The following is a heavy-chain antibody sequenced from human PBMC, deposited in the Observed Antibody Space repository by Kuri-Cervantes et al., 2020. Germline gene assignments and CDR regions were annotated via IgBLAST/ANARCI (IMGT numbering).Heavy chain of an antibody. Sequence: SLKISCAASGFTFEDYAMHWVRQAPGKGLEWVSGISWNSGYIGYADSVKGRFTISRDNAKNSLYLQMNSLRAEDTAVYYCARSLSGWYDYWGQGTLVTVSS. J-gene: IGHJ4*02. D-gene: IGHD6-19*01. CDR3: ARSLSGWYDY. CDR2: ISWNSGYI. V-gene: IGHV3-9*01. CDR1: GFTFEDYA.